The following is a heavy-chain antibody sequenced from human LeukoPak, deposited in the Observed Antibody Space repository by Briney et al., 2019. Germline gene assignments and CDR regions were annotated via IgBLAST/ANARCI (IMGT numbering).Heavy chain of an antibody. CDR3: ARELGDTAMSKSSDY. CDR2: IIPIFGTA. J-gene: IGHJ4*02. Sequence: SVKVSCKASGGTFSSYAISWVRQAPGQGLEWMGGIIPIFGTANYAQKFQGRVTITADESTSTAYMELSSLRSEDTAVYYCARELGDTAMSKSSDYWGQGTLVTVSS. CDR1: GGTFSSYA. V-gene: IGHV1-69*13. D-gene: IGHD5-18*01.